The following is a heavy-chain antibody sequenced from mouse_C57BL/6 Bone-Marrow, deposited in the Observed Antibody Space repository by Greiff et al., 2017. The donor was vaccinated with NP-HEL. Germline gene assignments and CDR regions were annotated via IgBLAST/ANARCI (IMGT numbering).Heavy chain of an antibody. J-gene: IGHJ1*03. Sequence: EVQLQQSGPELVKPGASVKISCKASGYSFTGYYMNWVKQSPEKSLEWIGEINPSTGGTTYNQKFKATATLTVDQSSSTAYMQIKSLTSEDSAVYYCARARGITTVVARLYFDVWGTGTTVTVSS. D-gene: IGHD1-1*01. CDR1: GYSFTGYY. CDR2: INPSTGGT. CDR3: ARARGITTVVARLYFDV. V-gene: IGHV1-42*01.